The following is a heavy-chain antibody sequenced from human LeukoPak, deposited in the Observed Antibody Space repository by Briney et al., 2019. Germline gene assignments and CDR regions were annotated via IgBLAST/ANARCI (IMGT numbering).Heavy chain of an antibody. V-gene: IGHV1-24*01. CDR2: FSPGDGET. D-gene: IGHD3-16*02. Sequence: GASVKVSCKVSGYSLTELFMHWVRQAPGKGLEWVGGFSPGDGETIYAQRFQGRVTMTEATSTDTAYMELRSLTCEDTAVYYCATRLGEFSSRDAFNIWGQGTMVTVSS. J-gene: IGHJ3*02. CDR3: ATRLGEFSSRDAFNI. CDR1: GYSLTELF.